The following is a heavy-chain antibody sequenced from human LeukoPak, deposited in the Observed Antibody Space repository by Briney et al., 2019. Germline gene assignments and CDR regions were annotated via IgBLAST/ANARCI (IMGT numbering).Heavy chain of an antibody. CDR2: IDPSDSYT. CDR1: GYRFTTYW. D-gene: IGHD6-19*01. Sequence: GESLKISCKGSGYRFTTYWISWVRQMPGQGLEWMGRIDPSDSYTSYSPSFQGHVTISADKSLSTAYLQWSSLKASDTAMYYCARHSQWVIVDELLWGQGTLVTVSS. V-gene: IGHV5-10-1*01. J-gene: IGHJ4*02. CDR3: ARHSQWVIVDELL.